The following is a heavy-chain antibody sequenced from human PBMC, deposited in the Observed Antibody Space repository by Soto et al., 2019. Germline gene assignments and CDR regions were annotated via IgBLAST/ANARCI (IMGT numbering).Heavy chain of an antibody. V-gene: IGHV1-69*13. CDR2: IIPIFGTA. D-gene: IGHD5-18*01. J-gene: IGHJ5*02. CDR1: GGTFSSYA. Sequence: GASVKVSCKASGGTFSSYAISWVRQAPGQGLERMGGIIPIFGTANYAQKFQGRVTITADESTSTAYMELSSLRSEDTAVYYCARVRGQLWSNGYNWFDPWGQGTLVTVSS. CDR3: ARVRGQLWSNGYNWFDP.